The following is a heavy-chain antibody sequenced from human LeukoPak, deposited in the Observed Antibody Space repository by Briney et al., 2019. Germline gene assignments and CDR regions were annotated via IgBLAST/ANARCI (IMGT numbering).Heavy chain of an antibody. CDR2: INPNSGGT. CDR1: GYTFTVYY. Sequence: ASVTVSFTSSGYTFTVYYMHWVRQAPGQGLGWMGWINPNSGGTNYAQKFQGRVTMPRDTSISTAYMELSRLRSDDTAVYYCASFAPYSLVPPTSDWYFDLWGRGTLVTVSS. V-gene: IGHV1-2*02. CDR3: ASFAPYSLVPPTSDWYFDL. J-gene: IGHJ2*01. D-gene: IGHD6-13*01.